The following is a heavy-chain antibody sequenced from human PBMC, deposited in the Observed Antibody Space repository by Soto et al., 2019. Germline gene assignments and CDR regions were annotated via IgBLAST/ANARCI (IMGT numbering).Heavy chain of an antibody. CDR3: ESGSGWYYFDY. J-gene: IGHJ4*02. CDR1: GFTFSSYG. Sequence: EVQLLESGGGLVQPGGSLRLSCAASGFTFSSYGMNWVRQAPGKGLEWVLAISGSTVGTYYADSVKGRFTISRDNSKNTLYLQMNSLRAEDTAVYYCESGSGWYYFDYWGQGALVTVSS. D-gene: IGHD6-19*01. V-gene: IGHV3-23*01. CDR2: ISGSTVGT.